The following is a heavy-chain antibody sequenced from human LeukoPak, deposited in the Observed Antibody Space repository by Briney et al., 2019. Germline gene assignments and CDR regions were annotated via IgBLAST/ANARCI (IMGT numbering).Heavy chain of an antibody. Sequence: PGGSLRLSCAASGFTFSSYWMHWVRQAPGKGLVWVSRIKSDGSTTTYADSVKGRFTISRDKAKNTLYLQMNSLRAEDTAVYHCARVVDTHFDYWGQGTLVTVSS. V-gene: IGHV3-74*01. CDR3: ARVVDTHFDY. D-gene: IGHD5-18*01. J-gene: IGHJ4*02. CDR2: IKSDGSTT. CDR1: GFTFSSYW.